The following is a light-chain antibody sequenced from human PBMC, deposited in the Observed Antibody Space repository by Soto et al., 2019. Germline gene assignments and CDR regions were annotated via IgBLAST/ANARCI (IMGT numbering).Light chain of an antibody. J-gene: IGLJ1*01. CDR2: EVT. Sequence: LTPPASVAASAGQSSTISRTASSSDVGAYYFVSWYQHRPGKAPKLILYEVTTRPSGISTRFSGSKSGNTASLTISGLQADDEAYYYCSSYTSTNTPYVFGTGTKVTVL. CDR3: SSYTSTNTPYV. V-gene: IGLV2-14*01. CDR1: SSDVGAYYF.